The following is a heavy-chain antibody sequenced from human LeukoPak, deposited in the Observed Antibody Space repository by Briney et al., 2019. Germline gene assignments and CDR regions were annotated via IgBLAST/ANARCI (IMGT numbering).Heavy chain of an antibody. CDR3: TKDISHCSQSTCYGGYFDN. J-gene: IGHJ4*02. V-gene: IGHV3-30*18. CDR1: GFTFSNNG. CDR2: ISFDGSVK. D-gene: IGHD2-2*01. Sequence: PGGSMRLSCADSGFTFSNNGMHWVRQAPGRGLEWVAVISFDGSVKYYGDSMKGRFTISRDNSKNTLYLEMNSLRGEDTAVYYCTKDISHCSQSTCYGGYFDNWGQGTLVTVSS.